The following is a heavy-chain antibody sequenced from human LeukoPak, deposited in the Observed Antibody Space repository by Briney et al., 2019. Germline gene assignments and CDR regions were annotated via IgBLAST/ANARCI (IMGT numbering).Heavy chain of an antibody. Sequence: PGGSLRLSCAASGFTFSSYDMHWVRQATGKGLEWVSAIGTAGDTYYPGSVKGRFTISRENAKNSLYLQMNSLRAGDTAVYYCAVLGYCSGGSCYSDYWGQGTLVTVSS. V-gene: IGHV3-13*01. D-gene: IGHD2-15*01. CDR2: IGTAGDT. CDR1: GFTFSSYD. CDR3: AVLGYCSGGSCYSDY. J-gene: IGHJ4*02.